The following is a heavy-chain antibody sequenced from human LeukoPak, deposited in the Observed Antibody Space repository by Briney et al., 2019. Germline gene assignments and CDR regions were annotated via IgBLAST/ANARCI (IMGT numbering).Heavy chain of an antibody. CDR3: ASGVDTAMVSIFDY. CDR1: GYTFTSYD. CDR2: MNPNSGNT. J-gene: IGHJ4*02. Sequence: GASVKVSCKASGYTFTSYDINWVRQATGQGLEWMGWMNPNSGNTGYAQKFQGTVSMTRNTSISTAYMELSSLKSEDTAVYYCASGVDTAMVSIFDYWGQGTLVTVSS. D-gene: IGHD5-18*01. V-gene: IGHV1-8*01.